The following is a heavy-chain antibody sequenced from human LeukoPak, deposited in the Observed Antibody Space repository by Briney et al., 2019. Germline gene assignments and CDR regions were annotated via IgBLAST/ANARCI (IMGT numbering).Heavy chain of an antibody. J-gene: IGHJ4*02. V-gene: IGHV3-7*03. D-gene: IGHD3-16*01. CDR3: ARDPGWGALDY. CDR1: GFSFSSTW. CDR2: INIDGSQR. Sequence: QTGGSLRLSCAASGFSFSSTWMTWVRQTPGKGLELVSNINIDGSQRYHAYSVEGRFTISRDNVKNTLYLQMNSLRVEDTAVYYCARDPGWGALDYWGQGALVIVSS.